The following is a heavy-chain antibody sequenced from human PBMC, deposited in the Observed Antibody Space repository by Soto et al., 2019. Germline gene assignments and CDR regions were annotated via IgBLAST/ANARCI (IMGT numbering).Heavy chain of an antibody. Sequence: SETLSLTCAVYGGSFSGYYWSWIRQPPGKGLEWIGEINHSGSTNYNPSLKSRVTISVDTSKNQFSLKLSSVTAADTAVYYCARGGMQTSSTSGVVTAIVLTRVDYWGQGTRVTVFS. V-gene: IGHV4-34*01. CDR3: ARGGMQTSSTSGVVTAIVLTRVDY. CDR2: INHSGST. J-gene: IGHJ4*01. D-gene: IGHD2-21*02. CDR1: GGSFSGYY.